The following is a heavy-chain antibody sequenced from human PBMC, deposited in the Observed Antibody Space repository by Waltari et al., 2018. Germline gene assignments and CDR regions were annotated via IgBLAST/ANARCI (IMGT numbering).Heavy chain of an antibody. V-gene: IGHV3-30-3*01. CDR3: ARGQMGPLDY. CDR2: RSYDGSNK. Sequence: QVQLVESGGGVVQPGRSLRLSCAASGFTFSSYAMHWVRQAPGKGLEWVAVRSYDGSNKYYADSVKGRFTISRDNSKNTLYLQMNSLRAEDTAVYYCARGQMGPLDYWGQGTLVTVSS. CDR1: GFTFSSYA. D-gene: IGHD2-8*01. J-gene: IGHJ4*02.